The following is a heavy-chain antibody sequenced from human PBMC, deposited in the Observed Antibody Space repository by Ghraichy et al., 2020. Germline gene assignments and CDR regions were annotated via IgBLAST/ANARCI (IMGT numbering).Heavy chain of an antibody. J-gene: IGHJ4*02. CDR1: GGSVSSGSYY. V-gene: IGHV4-61*01. CDR3: ATLYCSSTSCYSDY. D-gene: IGHD2-2*01. CDR2: IYYSGST. Sequence: TLSLTCTVSGGSVSSGSYYWSWIRQPPGKGLEWIGYIYYSGSTNYNPSLKSRVTISVDTSKNQFSLKLSSVTAADTAVYYCATLYCSSTSCYSDYWGQGTLVTVSS.